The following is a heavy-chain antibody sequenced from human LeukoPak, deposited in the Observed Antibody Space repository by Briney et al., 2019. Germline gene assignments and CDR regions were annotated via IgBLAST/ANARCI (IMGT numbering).Heavy chain of an antibody. Sequence: PGGSLRLSCAASGFTFSSYSMNWVRQAPGKGLEWGSYISGSSSTIYYADSVKGRFTISRDNAKNSLYLQMNSLRAEDTAVYYCARDYSGRFDYWGQGTLVTVSS. V-gene: IGHV3-48*04. CDR2: ISGSSSTI. D-gene: IGHD3-10*01. CDR3: ARDYSGRFDY. J-gene: IGHJ4*02. CDR1: GFTFSSYS.